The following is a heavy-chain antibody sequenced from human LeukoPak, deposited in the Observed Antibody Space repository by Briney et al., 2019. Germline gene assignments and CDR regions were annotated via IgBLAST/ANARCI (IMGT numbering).Heavy chain of an antibody. J-gene: IGHJ5*02. D-gene: IGHD3-16*02. Sequence: SETLSLTCAVSGASFSGYYWNWIRQPPGKGLEWIGEISHSGSTNYNPSLKSRVTISVDASNKQFSLKLSSVTAADTAVYYCARVYGGVWGSSRYWYNWFDPWGQRTLVSVSS. CDR3: ARVYGGVWGSSRYWYNWFDP. CDR1: GASFSGYY. CDR2: ISHSGST. V-gene: IGHV4-34*01.